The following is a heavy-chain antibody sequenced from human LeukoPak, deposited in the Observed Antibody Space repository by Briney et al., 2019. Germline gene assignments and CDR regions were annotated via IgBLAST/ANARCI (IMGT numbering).Heavy chain of an antibody. V-gene: IGHV3-48*03. CDR2: ISSSGSTI. D-gene: IGHD3-10*02. Sequence: GGSLRLSCAASGFTFSSYEMTWVRQAPGQGLEWVSYISSSGSTIYYADSVTGRFTISRDNAKNSLYLQMNSLRAEDTAVYYCAELGITMIGGVWGKGTTVTISS. J-gene: IGHJ6*04. CDR3: AELGITMIGGV. CDR1: GFTFSSYE.